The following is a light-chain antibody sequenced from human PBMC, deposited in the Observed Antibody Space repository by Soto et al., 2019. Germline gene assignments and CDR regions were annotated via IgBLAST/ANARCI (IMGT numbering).Light chain of an antibody. J-gene: IGLJ2*01. Sequence: QSVLTQPRSVSGSPGQSGTISCTGTSSDVGGYNYVSWYQHHPGKAPKLMIYDVSKRPSGVPDRFSGSKSGNTASLTISGLQAEDEADYSCCSYAGTYTFVVFGGGTKLTVL. CDR1: SSDVGGYNY. CDR2: DVS. V-gene: IGLV2-11*01. CDR3: CSYAGTYTFVV.